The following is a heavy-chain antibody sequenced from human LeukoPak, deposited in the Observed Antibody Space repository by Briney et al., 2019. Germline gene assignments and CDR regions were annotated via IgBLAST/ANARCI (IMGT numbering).Heavy chain of an antibody. CDR1: GFTFSVYY. J-gene: IGHJ4*02. CDR3: ARVMRNGSPVDY. D-gene: IGHD1-26*01. Sequence: GGSLRLSCAASGFTFSVYYMSWIRQAPGKGLEWVLYIRKDGNTRNYADSVKGRFTISRDNAKSSLFLQMNSLRAEDTAVYYCARVMRNGSPVDYWGQGTLVTVSA. CDR2: IRKDGNTR. V-gene: IGHV3-11*01.